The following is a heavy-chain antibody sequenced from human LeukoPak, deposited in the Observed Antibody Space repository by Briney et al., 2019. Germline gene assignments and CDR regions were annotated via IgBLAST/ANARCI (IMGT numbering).Heavy chain of an antibody. CDR1: GGSISSYY. Sequence: PSETLSLTCTVSGGSISSYYWSWIRQPAGKGLEWIGRIYSSGSTNYNPSLKSRVTMSVDTSKNQFSLKLSSVTAADTAVYYCARAGYCSGGSCYSINWFDPWGRGTLVTVSS. D-gene: IGHD2-15*01. J-gene: IGHJ5*02. CDR2: IYSSGST. CDR3: ARAGYCSGGSCYSINWFDP. V-gene: IGHV4-4*07.